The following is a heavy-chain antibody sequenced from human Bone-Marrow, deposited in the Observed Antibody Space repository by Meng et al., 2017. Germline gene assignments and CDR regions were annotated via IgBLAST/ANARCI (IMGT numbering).Heavy chain of an antibody. J-gene: IGHJ5*02. CDR2: INHNGAT. CDR3: TRRAAAAVAGRLFDP. CDR1: GGSFSDYY. Sequence: LKQRGPGSFRPSRPLAHRCLVYGGSFSDYYGSRIRQPPGKVLEGIGEINHNGATHYNPSLKSRVTMSVDTSKNQFSLELSSVTAEDTAVYYCTRRAAAAVAGRLFDPWGQGTLVTVSS. V-gene: IGHV4-34*02. D-gene: IGHD6-19*01.